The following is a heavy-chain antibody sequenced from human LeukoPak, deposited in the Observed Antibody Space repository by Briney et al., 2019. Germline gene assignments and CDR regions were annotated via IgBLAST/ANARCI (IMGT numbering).Heavy chain of an antibody. CDR3: AKLLWGVTTHFDY. CDR2: ISYSGDGT. J-gene: IGHJ4*02. CDR1: GFTFSTYA. D-gene: IGHD3-10*01. V-gene: IGHV3-23*01. Sequence: GGSLRLSCAASGFTFSTYAMSWVRQAPGKGLEWVSAISYSGDGTYYADSVKGRFAISRDNPQNTLHLQMNSLRAEDTAVYYCAKLLWGVTTHFDYWGQGTLVTISS.